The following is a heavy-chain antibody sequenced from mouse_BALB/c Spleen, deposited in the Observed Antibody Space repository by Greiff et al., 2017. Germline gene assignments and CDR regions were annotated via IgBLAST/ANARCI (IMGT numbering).Heavy chain of an antibody. CDR3: ARGRRGGYFDV. CDR2: ISTYYGDA. V-gene: IGHV1S137*01. J-gene: IGHJ1*01. D-gene: IGHD2-12*01. Sequence: QVQLQQSGAELVRPGVSVKISRKGSGYTFTDYAMHWVKQSHAKSLEWIGVISTYYGDASYNQKFKGKATMTVDKSSSTAYMELARLTSEDSAIYYCARGRRGGYFDVWGAGTTVTVSS. CDR1: GYTFTDYA.